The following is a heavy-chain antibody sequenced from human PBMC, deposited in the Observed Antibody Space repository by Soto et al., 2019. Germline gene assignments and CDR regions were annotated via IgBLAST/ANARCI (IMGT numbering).Heavy chain of an antibody. CDR1: GFTFNNFG. J-gene: IGHJ3*02. D-gene: IGHD6-19*01. V-gene: IGHV3-23*01. Sequence: EVQLLESGGGLVQPGGSLRLSCTASGFTFNNFGMGWVSQAPGKGLQWVSTISGSGGSPYYADSVKGRFTISRDNSKNTLYLQMNSVGAEDTAVYYGAKCGRRPIISVAVRGSDAFDIWGQGTMVTVSS. CDR2: ISGSGGSP. CDR3: AKCGRRPIISVAVRGSDAFDI.